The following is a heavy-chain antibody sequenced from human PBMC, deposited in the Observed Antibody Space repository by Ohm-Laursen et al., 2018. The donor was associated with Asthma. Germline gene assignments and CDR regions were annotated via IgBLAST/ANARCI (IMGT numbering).Heavy chain of an antibody. Sequence: SLRLSCAASGFTFSSYWMHWVRQAPGKGLVWVSRINSDGSSTSYADSVKGRFTISRDNSKNTLYMQMNSLRAEDTAVYYCARRDFSGGDPSAAFDIWGQGTMVTVSS. D-gene: IGHD2-21*02. CDR1: GFTFSSYW. V-gene: IGHV3-74*01. CDR2: INSDGSST. J-gene: IGHJ3*02. CDR3: ARRDFSGGDPSAAFDI.